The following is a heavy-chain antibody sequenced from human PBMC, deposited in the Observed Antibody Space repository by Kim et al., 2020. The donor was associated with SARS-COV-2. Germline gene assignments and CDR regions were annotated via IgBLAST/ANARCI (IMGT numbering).Heavy chain of an antibody. Sequence: SETLSLTCAVYGGSFSGYYWSWIRQPPGKGLEWIGEINHSGSTNYNPSLKSRVTISVDTSKNQFSLKLSSVTAADTAVYYCARGVMWFGEWGQGTLVTVSS. V-gene: IGHV4-34*01. CDR3: ARGVMWFGE. CDR2: INHSGST. J-gene: IGHJ4*02. D-gene: IGHD3-10*01. CDR1: GGSFSGYY.